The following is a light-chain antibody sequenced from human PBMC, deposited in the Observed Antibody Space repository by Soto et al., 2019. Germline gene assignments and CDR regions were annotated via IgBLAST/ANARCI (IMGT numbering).Light chain of an antibody. CDR2: DVS. J-gene: IGLJ1*01. CDR1: SSDVGAYNY. Sequence: QSVLTQPASVSGSPGQSITISCTGTSSDVGAYNYVSWYQQHPGKAPKLMIHDVSNRPSGVSNRFSGSKSGNTASLTISGLQAEDEADYYCSSYTSSSSYVFVTGTKVTVL. CDR3: SSYTSSSSYV. V-gene: IGLV2-14*01.